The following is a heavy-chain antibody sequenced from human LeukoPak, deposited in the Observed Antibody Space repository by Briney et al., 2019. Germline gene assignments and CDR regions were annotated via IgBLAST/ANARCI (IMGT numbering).Heavy chain of an antibody. D-gene: IGHD6-13*01. Sequence: ASVKVSCKASGYTFTDYYMHWVRQAPGQGLEWMGIINPSGGSTSYAQKFQGRVTMTRDMSTSTVYMELSSLRSEDTAVYYCARVTPTSYSSSWYYFDYWGQGTLVTVSS. CDR3: ARVTPTSYSSSWYYFDY. CDR2: INPSGGST. CDR1: GYTFTDYY. V-gene: IGHV1-46*01. J-gene: IGHJ4*02.